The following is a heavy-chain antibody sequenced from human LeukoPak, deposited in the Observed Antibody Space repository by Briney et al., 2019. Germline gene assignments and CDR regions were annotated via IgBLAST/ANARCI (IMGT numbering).Heavy chain of an antibody. CDR2: ISWDGGST. CDR1: GFTFDDYG. CDR3: AKVQGRDYYDSSGYYFDY. Sequence: GGSLRLSCAASGFTFDDYGMHWVRQAPGKGLEWVSLISWDGGSTYYADSVKGRFTISRDNSKNTLYLQMNSLRAEDTAVYYCAKVQGRDYYDSSGYYFDYWGQGTLVTVSS. V-gene: IGHV3-43D*03. J-gene: IGHJ4*02. D-gene: IGHD3-22*01.